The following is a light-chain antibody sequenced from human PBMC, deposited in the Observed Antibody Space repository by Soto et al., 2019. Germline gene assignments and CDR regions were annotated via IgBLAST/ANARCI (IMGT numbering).Light chain of an antibody. Sequence: QSALTQPASVSGSPGQSITMSCTGTNNDVGGYESVSWYQQHAGRAPRLIIYDVSNRPSGVSGRFSGFKFGNTASLTISGLQAEDEADYYCSSYTSSSLYVFGTGTKLTVL. CDR2: DVS. CDR3: SSYTSSSLYV. CDR1: NNDVGGYES. J-gene: IGLJ1*01. V-gene: IGLV2-14*01.